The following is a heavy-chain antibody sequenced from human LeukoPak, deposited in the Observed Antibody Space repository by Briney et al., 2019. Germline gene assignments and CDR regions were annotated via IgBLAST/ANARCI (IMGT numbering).Heavy chain of an antibody. V-gene: IGHV3-48*04. CDR3: ARPYYYGSGSSDY. J-gene: IGHJ4*02. CDR1: GFTFSSYS. D-gene: IGHD3-10*01. CDR2: ISSSGSTI. Sequence: GGSLRLSCTASGFTFSSYSMNWVRQAPGKGLEWVSYISSSGSTIYYADSVKGRFTISRDNAKNSLYLQMNSLRAEDTAVYYCARPYYYGSGSSDYWGQGTLVTVSS.